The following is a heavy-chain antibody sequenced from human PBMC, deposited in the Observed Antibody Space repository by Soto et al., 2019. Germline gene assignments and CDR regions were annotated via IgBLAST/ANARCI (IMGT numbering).Heavy chain of an antibody. CDR2: INPNNGGT. V-gene: IGHV1-46*01. D-gene: IGHD3-16*02. CDR1: GFTSTRYS. J-gene: IGHJ6*02. CDR3: ASRVNADVDV. Sequence: QVQLVQPGAEVMKPGASVKISCKASGFTSTRYSVHWVRQAPGQGPEWMGRINPNNGGTNYAQEFQGRFTMTRDTSTTIVYMDLRSLRSEDTAVYYCASRVNADVDVWGQGTTVTVS.